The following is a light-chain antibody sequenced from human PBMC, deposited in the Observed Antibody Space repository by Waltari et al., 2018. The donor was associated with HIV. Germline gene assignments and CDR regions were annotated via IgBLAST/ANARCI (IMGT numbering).Light chain of an antibody. V-gene: IGKV6-21*01. CDR2: YAS. CDR3: HQSSSLPHT. J-gene: IGKJ2*01. CDR1: QNIGSS. Sequence: EIVLTQSPDFQSVTPKAKVTITCRASQNIGSSLHWYQQKADQPPKLLITYASQCFSWVTSRCSGSGSGTDFTLTINSLEAEDAATYYCHQSSSLPHTFGQGTKLEI.